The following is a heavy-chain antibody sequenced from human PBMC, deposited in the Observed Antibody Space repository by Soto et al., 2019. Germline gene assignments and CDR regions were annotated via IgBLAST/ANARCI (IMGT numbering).Heavy chain of an antibody. Sequence: QVQLVQSGAEVKKPGSSVKVSCKASRGTFNTYSFGWLRQAPGQGLQWMGSIIPFIGAPNYAQNFQDRVTITADESTTTAYMELSGLKSEDTAVYFCARGGDSSSLRAFYSYGFDVWGQGTSVTVSS. CDR3: ARGGDSSSLRAFYSYGFDV. CDR2: IIPFIGAP. V-gene: IGHV1-69*11. J-gene: IGHJ6*02. CDR1: RGTFNTYS. D-gene: IGHD6-6*01.